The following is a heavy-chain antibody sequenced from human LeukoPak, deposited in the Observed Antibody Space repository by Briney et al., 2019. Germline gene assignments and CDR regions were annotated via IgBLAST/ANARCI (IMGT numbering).Heavy chain of an antibody. J-gene: IGHJ3*01. Sequence: GASVKVSCKASGYTFNSYPLTWVRQAPGVGFEWVGWITADNFNTNHAQKFRGRVTLTKETSTNTAYMEMRSLMSDDAAVYYCARVRTPFGVVASPDALDVWGQGTAVTVSS. CDR3: ARVRTPFGVVASPDALDV. CDR2: ITADNFNT. V-gene: IGHV1-18*01. D-gene: IGHD3-3*01. CDR1: GYTFNSYP.